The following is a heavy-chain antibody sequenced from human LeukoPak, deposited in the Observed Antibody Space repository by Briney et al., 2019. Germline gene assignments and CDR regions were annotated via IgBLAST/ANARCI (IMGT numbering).Heavy chain of an antibody. Sequence: SETLSLTRTVSGGSISSGGYYWSWIRQPPGKGLEGLGYIYYSGSTYYNPSLKSRVTISVDTSKNQFSLKLSSVTAADTAVYYCASTDYGGYFDYWGQGTLVTVSS. CDR3: ASTDYGGYFDY. D-gene: IGHD4-23*01. J-gene: IGHJ4*02. V-gene: IGHV4-31*03. CDR2: IYYSGST. CDR1: GGSISSGGYY.